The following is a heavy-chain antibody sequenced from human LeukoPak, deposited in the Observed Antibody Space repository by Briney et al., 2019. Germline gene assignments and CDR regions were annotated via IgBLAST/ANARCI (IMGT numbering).Heavy chain of an antibody. J-gene: IGHJ4*02. CDR1: GGSFSSSSYY. D-gene: IGHD3-9*01. CDR3: AREGYYDILTGYYSSPYFDY. Sequence: SETLSLTCTVSGGSFSSSSYYWGWIRQPPGKWLEWIGSIYYSGSTYYNPSLESRVTISVDTSKNQFSLKLSSVTAADTAVYYCAREGYYDILTGYYSSPYFDYWGQGTLVTVSS. CDR2: IYYSGST. V-gene: IGHV4-39*07.